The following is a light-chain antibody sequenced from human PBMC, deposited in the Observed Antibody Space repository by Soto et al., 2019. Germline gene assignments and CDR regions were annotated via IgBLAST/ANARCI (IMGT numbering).Light chain of an antibody. CDR3: QQRSAWPQIT. CDR2: GAS. V-gene: IGKV3D-20*02. J-gene: IGKJ5*01. CDR1: QSVSSSH. Sequence: EIVLTQSPDTLSLSPGETATLSCGASQSVSSSHIAWYQQKPGQSPRLLIDGASSRASGIPDRFSGSGSGTDFTLTISSLDPEDFAVYYCQQRSAWPQITFGQGTRLEIK.